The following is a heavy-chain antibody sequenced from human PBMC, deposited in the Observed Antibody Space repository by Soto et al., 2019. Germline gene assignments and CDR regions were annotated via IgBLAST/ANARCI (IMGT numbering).Heavy chain of an antibody. CDR2: IDPSDSYT. CDR3: ARQGLLWSKMDV. V-gene: IGHV5-10-1*01. J-gene: IGHJ6*02. Sequence: GESLKISCKGSGYSFTSYWISWVRQVPGKGLEWMGRIDPSDSYTNYSPSFQGHVTISADKSISTAYLQWSSLKASDTAMYYCARQGLLWSKMDVWGQGTTVTVSS. CDR1: GYSFTSYW. D-gene: IGHD3-10*01.